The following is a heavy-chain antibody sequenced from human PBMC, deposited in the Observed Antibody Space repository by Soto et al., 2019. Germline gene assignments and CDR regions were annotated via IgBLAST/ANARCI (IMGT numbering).Heavy chain of an antibody. J-gene: IGHJ4*02. D-gene: IGHD2-15*01. CDR2: IWYDGSNT. V-gene: IGHV3-33*03. CDR1: GFTFSYYG. CDR3: VRGGGGSYCSGGSGFLDS. Sequence: QVQLVESGGGVVQPGRSLRLSCAASGFTFSYYGLHWVRQAPGKGLEWVAVIWYDGSNTYYADSVKGRFTISRDNSKIMLCRKRSGLRAEDTAVYYGVRGGGGSYCSGGSGFLDSGGQGALVTVSS.